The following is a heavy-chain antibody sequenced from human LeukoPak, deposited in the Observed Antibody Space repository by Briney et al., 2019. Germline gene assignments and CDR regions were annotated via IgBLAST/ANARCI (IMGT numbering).Heavy chain of an antibody. Sequence: GGSLRLSCAVSGMTFKNYWMSWFRQTPGKGLEWVATINQDESEKYYLDSVKGRFTISRDNAKNSLYLQMNSLRAEDTALYYCAKLLPLWFGELWGGAFDFWGQGTMVTVSS. J-gene: IGHJ3*01. V-gene: IGHV3-7*03. CDR1: GMTFKNYW. D-gene: IGHD3-10*01. CDR2: INQDESEK. CDR3: AKLLPLWFGELWGGAFDF.